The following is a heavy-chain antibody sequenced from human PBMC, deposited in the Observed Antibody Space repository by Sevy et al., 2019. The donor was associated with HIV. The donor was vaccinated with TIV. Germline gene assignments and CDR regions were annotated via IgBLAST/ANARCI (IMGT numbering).Heavy chain of an antibody. Sequence: ASVKVSCKASGYTFTNYDINWVRQATGQGLEWMGWMSPNRGKTGYAQKFQGRVTMTRNTSISTAYMELSSLGSADTAVYYCARGPNSGRYRDYYYYYGMDVWGQGTAVTVSS. CDR2: MSPNRGKT. J-gene: IGHJ6*02. CDR3: ARGPNSGRYRDYYYYYGMDV. V-gene: IGHV1-8*01. CDR1: GYTFTNYD. D-gene: IGHD1-26*01.